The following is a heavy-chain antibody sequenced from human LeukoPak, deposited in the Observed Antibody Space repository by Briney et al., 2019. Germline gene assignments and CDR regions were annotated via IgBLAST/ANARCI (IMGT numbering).Heavy chain of an antibody. J-gene: IGHJ4*02. CDR2: ISSSGSTI. V-gene: IGHV3-48*03. CDR3: AKDLYSSGWSTLSFDY. CDR1: GFTFSSYE. D-gene: IGHD6-19*01. Sequence: GGSLRLSCAASGFTFSSYEMNWVRQAPGKGLEWVSYISSSGSTIYYADSVKGRFTISRDNAKNSLYLQMNSLRAGDTALYYCAKDLYSSGWSTLSFDYWGQGTLVTVSS.